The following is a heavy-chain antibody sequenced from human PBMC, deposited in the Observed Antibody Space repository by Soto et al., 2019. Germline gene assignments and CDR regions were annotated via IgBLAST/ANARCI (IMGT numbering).Heavy chain of an antibody. J-gene: IGHJ6*02. D-gene: IGHD3-10*01. CDR1: GFTFSNAW. Sequence: GGSLRLSCAASGFTFSNAWMNWVRQAPGKGLEWVGRIKSKTDGGTTDYAAPVKGRFTISRDDSKNTLYLQMNSLKTEDTAVYYCTTDALKDLRQAGGSYGSGSLVGFYYYYGMDVWGQGTTVTVSS. CDR2: IKSKTDGGTT. CDR3: TTDALKDLRQAGGSYGSGSLVGFYYYYGMDV. V-gene: IGHV3-15*07.